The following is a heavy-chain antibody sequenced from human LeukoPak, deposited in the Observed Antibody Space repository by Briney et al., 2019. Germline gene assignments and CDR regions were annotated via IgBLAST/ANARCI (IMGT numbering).Heavy chain of an antibody. CDR2: INTDTGNP. CDR3: ARAVDVLTVAGTY. CDR1: GYTFTTYA. J-gene: IGHJ4*02. Sequence: ASVKVSCKASGYTFTTYAINWVRQAPGQGLEWMGWINTDTGNPTYAQGFTGRFVFSLDTSVSTAYLQISSLKAEDTAIYYCARAVDVLTVAGTYWGQGTLVTVSS. V-gene: IGHV7-4-1*02. D-gene: IGHD6-19*01.